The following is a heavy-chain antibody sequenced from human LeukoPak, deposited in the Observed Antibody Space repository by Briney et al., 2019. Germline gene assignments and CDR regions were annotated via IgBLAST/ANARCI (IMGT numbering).Heavy chain of an antibody. J-gene: IGHJ4*02. Sequence: PGGSLRLSCATSGFTFSDFSMSWVRQAPGKGLEWISTTNSGGTKTYYAESVKGRFTISKDNSKNTLYLQMSSLRVEDTAVYYCAKQSYARSLGEGGPGTLVSVSS. CDR1: GFTFSDFS. CDR2: TNSGGTKT. V-gene: IGHV3-23*01. D-gene: IGHD2-8*01. CDR3: AKQSYARSLGE.